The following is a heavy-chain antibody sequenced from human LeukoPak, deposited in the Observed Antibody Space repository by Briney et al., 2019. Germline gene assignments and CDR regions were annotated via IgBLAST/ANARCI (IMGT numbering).Heavy chain of an antibody. CDR1: GFTFSSYS. J-gene: IGHJ4*02. CDR3: ARDPSTVVVVAATSDY. CDR2: ISSSSSYI. D-gene: IGHD2-15*01. Sequence: GGSLRLSCAASGFTFSSYSMNWVRQAPGKGLKWVSSISSSSSYIYYADSVKGRFTISRDNAKNSLYLQMNSLRAGDTAVYYCARDPSTVVVVAATSDYWGQGTLVTVSS. V-gene: IGHV3-21*01.